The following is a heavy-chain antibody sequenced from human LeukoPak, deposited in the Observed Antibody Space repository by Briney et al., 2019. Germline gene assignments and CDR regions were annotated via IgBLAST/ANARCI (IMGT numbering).Heavy chain of an antibody. Sequence: GGSLRLSCAASGFTFNTYAMNWVRQAPGKGLEWVSSISGSGGSTFYAHSVKGRFTISRDNAKNSVFLQMSSLRGDDTAIYYCARHLAGDSLYRHFDYWGQGTLVTVSS. J-gene: IGHJ4*02. CDR3: ARHLAGDSLYRHFDY. V-gene: IGHV3-23*01. CDR2: ISGSGGST. CDR1: GFTFNTYA. D-gene: IGHD5/OR15-5a*01.